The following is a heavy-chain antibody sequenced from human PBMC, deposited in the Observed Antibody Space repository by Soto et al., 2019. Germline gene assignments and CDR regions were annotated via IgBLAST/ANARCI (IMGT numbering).Heavy chain of an antibody. CDR3: ARGTDYGDSVERGDFDY. CDR2: ISYDGSNK. D-gene: IGHD4-17*01. Sequence: QVQLVESGGGVVQPGRSLRLSCAASGFTFSSYAMHWVRQAPGKGLEWVAVISYDGSNKYYADSVKGRFTISRDNSKNTLYLQMNSLRAEDTAVYYCARGTDYGDSVERGDFDYWGQGTLVTVSS. V-gene: IGHV3-30-3*01. J-gene: IGHJ4*02. CDR1: GFTFSSYA.